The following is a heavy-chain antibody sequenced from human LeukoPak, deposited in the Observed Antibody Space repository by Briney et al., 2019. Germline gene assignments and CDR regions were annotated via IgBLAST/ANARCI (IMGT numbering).Heavy chain of an antibody. CDR1: GGTFSSYA. CDR3: ARAGARYCSSTSCYNLDY. V-gene: IGHV1-69*13. CDR2: IIPIFGTA. J-gene: IGHJ4*02. D-gene: IGHD2-2*02. Sequence: SVKVSCKASGGTFSSYAISWVRQAPGQGLEWMGGIIPIFGTANYAQKFQGRVTITADESTSTAYMELSSLRSEDMAVYYCARAGARYCSSTSCYNLDYWGQGTLVTVSS.